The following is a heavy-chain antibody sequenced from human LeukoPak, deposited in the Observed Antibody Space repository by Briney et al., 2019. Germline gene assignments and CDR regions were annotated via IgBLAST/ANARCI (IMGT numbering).Heavy chain of an antibody. Sequence: SEPLSLPCNVSGDSFTVHYWSWVRQSPEKGLEWLGQFYHTGNTHYSPSLRSRFPISLNTSHNKFLLNKKYATTADTALIFCWREGRWGMKYYFDFWGQGTLVIVSS. CDR3: WREGRWGMKYYFDF. CDR1: GDSFTVHY. D-gene: IGHD4-23*01. J-gene: IGHJ4*02. V-gene: IGHV4-59*11. CDR2: FYHTGNT.